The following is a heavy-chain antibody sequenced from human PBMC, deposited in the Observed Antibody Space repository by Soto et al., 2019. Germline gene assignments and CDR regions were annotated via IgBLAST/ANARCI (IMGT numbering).Heavy chain of an antibody. CDR1: GGSFSGYY. CDR3: ARAPGIAVAGQGRYFAY. Sequence: SETLSLTCAVYGGSFSGYYWSWIRQPPGKGLEWIGEINHSGSTNYNPSLKSRVTISVDTSKNQFSLKLSSVTAADTAVYYCARAPGIAVAGQGRYFAYWGQGTLVTVSS. V-gene: IGHV4-34*01. J-gene: IGHJ4*02. CDR2: INHSGST. D-gene: IGHD6-19*01.